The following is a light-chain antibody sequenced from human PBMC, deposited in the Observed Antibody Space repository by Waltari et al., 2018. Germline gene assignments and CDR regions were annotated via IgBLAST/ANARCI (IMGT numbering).Light chain of an antibody. J-gene: IGLJ2*01. CDR2: DVS. V-gene: IGLV2-14*03. Sequence: QSALTQPASVSGSPGQSITISCTGTNSDVGGYDYVSWYQQHPGKAPNIIIYDVSNRPSWVSNLFSGSKSCNTASLTISGLQAEDEADYYCNSYTSSSTRVFGGGTKLTVL. CDR1: NSDVGGYDY. CDR3: NSYTSSSTRV.